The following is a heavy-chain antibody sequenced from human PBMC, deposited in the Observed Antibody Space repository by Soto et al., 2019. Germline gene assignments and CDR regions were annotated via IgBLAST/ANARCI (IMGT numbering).Heavy chain of an antibody. CDR3: AVGGVVAAIPFYYYYYGMDV. Sequence: SVKVSCKASGFTFTSSAVQWVRQARGQRLEWIGWIVVGSGNTNYAQKFQERVTITRDMSTSTAYMELSSLRSEDTAVYYCAVGGVVAAIPFYYYYYGMDVWGQGTTVTVSS. J-gene: IGHJ6*02. D-gene: IGHD2-15*01. V-gene: IGHV1-58*01. CDR1: GFTFTSSA. CDR2: IVVGSGNT.